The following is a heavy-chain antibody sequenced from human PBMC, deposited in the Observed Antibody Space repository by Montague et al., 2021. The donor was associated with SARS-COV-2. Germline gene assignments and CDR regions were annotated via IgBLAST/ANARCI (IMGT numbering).Heavy chain of an antibody. Sequence: SLRLSCAASGFIFSSYEMNWVRQAPGKGLEWLSHISSSGSTTYDVDSVKGRFTISRDNAKNSLYLQMNNLRAEDTALYYCVRGADCSGSSGYAGSRYYYGLDVWGEGTTVAVSS. CDR1: GFIFSSYE. D-gene: IGHD2-2*01. CDR2: ISSSGSTT. J-gene: IGHJ6*04. V-gene: IGHV3-48*03. CDR3: VRGADCSGSSGYAGSRYYYGLDV.